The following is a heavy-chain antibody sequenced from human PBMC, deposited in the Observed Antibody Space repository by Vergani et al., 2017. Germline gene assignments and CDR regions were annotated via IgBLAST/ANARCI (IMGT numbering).Heavy chain of an antibody. CDR1: GYTFTGYY. V-gene: IGHV1-2*02. J-gene: IGHJ6*02. D-gene: IGHD2-2*03. CDR3: ARDGYGSSTSWHASVYYDYGMDV. CDR2: INPNSGGT. Sequence: QVQLVQSGAEVKKPGASVKVSCKASGYTFTGYYMHWVRQAPGQGLEWMGWINPNSGGTNYAQKFQGRVTMTRDTSISTAYMELSRLRSDDTAVYYCARDGYGSSTSWHASVYYDYGMDVWGQGTTVTVSS.